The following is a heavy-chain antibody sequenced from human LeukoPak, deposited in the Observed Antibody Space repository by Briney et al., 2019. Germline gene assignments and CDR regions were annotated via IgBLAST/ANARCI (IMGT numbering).Heavy chain of an antibody. D-gene: IGHD3-9*01. J-gene: IGHJ4*02. V-gene: IGHV3-23*01. Sequence: PGGSLRLSCAASGFTFSSYAMSWVRQAPGKGLEWVSAISGSGGSTYYADSVKGRFTISRDNSKNSLYLQMNSLRAEDTAVYYCRVLRYFDWLYFDYWGQGTLVTVSS. CDR3: RVLRYFDWLYFDY. CDR1: GFTFSSYA. CDR2: ISGSGGST.